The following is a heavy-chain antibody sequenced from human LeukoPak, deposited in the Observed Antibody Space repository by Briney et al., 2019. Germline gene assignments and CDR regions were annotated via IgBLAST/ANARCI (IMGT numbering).Heavy chain of an antibody. CDR2: INHSGST. Sequence: PSETLSLTCAVYGGSFSGYYWSWIRQPPGKGLEWIGEINHSGSTNYNPSLKSRVTISVDTSKNQFSLKLSSVTASDTAVYYCAHKNVDTAMVTWFDPWGQGTLVTVSS. D-gene: IGHD5-18*01. V-gene: IGHV4-34*01. CDR1: GGSFSGYY. CDR3: AHKNVDTAMVTWFDP. J-gene: IGHJ5*02.